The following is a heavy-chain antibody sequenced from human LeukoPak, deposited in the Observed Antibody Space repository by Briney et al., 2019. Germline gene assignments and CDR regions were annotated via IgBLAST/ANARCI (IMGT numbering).Heavy chain of an antibody. CDR1: GGSIRSSSYN. J-gene: IGHJ6*03. V-gene: IGHV4-39*07. D-gene: IGHD1-26*01. Sequence: PSETLSLTCTVSGGSIRSSSYNWGWIRQPPGKGLEWIGSFQYTGSTHYNPSLKSRVTISVDTSKNQFSLKLSSVTAADTALYYCARTGGSFYFYYYMDVWGKGTTITVSS. CDR2: FQYTGST. CDR3: ARTGGSFYFYYYMDV.